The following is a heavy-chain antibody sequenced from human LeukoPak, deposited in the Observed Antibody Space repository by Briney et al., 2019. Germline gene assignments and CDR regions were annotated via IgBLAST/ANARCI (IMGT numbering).Heavy chain of an antibody. CDR3: ARGMITFGGVTVQDAYYFDY. J-gene: IGHJ4*02. Sequence: PSETLSLTCTVSGGSISSYYWSWIRQPPGKGLEWIGYIYYSGSTNYNPSLKSRVTISVDTSKNQFSLKLSSVTAADTAVYYCARGMITFGGVTVQDAYYFDYWGQGTLVTVSS. V-gene: IGHV4-59*01. CDR2: IYYSGST. D-gene: IGHD3-16*02. CDR1: GGSISSYY.